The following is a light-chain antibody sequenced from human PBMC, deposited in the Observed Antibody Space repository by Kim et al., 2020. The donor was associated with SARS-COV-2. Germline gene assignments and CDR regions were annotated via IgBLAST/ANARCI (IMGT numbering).Light chain of an antibody. CDR3: ATWDDSLHVI. Sequence: QSVLTQPPSASGTPGQRVTISCSGSTSNIGTNTVNWYQQLPGTAPKLLIFANHQRPSGVPDRFSGSKSGTSASLAISGLQSEDEADYYCATWDDSLHVIFGGGTKLTVL. CDR1: TSNIGTNT. V-gene: IGLV1-44*01. J-gene: IGLJ2*01. CDR2: ANH.